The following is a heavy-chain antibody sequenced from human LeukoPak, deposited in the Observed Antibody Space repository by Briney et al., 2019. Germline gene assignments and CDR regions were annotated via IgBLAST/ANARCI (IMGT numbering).Heavy chain of an antibody. CDR2: IYYSGST. D-gene: IGHD3-10*01. CDR1: GGSISSSSYY. Sequence: PSETLSLTCTVSGGSISSSSYYWGWIRQPPGKGLEWIGSIYYSGSTYYNPSLKSRVTISVDTSKNQFSLKLSSVTAADTAVYYCAGTHYYYGSGSYYNSSPPNWFDPWGQGTLVTVSS. V-gene: IGHV4-39*01. J-gene: IGHJ5*02. CDR3: AGTHYYYGSGSYYNSSPPNWFDP.